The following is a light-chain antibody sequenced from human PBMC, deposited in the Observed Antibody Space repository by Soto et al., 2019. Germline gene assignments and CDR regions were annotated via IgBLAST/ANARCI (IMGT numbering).Light chain of an antibody. J-gene: IGKJ2*01. V-gene: IGKV1-39*01. Sequence: DIQMTQSPSSLSASVGDRVTITCRASQSISSYLNWYQQKPGKAPKLLIYAASSLQSGVPSRFSGSGSGTDFTLTISSLQPEDFATYYCQQSYTTANTFGQ. CDR1: QSISSY. CDR3: QQSYTTANT. CDR2: AAS.